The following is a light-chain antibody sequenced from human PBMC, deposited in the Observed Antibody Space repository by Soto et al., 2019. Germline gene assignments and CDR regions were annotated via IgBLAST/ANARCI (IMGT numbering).Light chain of an antibody. J-gene: IGLJ1*01. V-gene: IGLV2-14*01. CDR3: SSFTSRRAYV. Sequence: QSVLTQPPSVSAAPGQKVTISCSGSSSNIGNNYVSWYQQQSGKAPKLMIHEVSNRPSGVSNRFSGSKSGNTASLTISGLQAEDEADYYCSSFTSRRAYVFGIGTKVTVL. CDR2: EVS. CDR1: SSNIGNNY.